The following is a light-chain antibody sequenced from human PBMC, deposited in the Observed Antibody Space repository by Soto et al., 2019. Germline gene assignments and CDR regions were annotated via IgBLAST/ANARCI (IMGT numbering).Light chain of an antibody. CDR1: QSVSYY. J-gene: IGKJ4*01. CDR3: QQRSNWPRGT. Sequence: EIVLTQSPATLSLSPGERATLSCRASQSVSYYLAWYQQKPGQAPMLLIYDASNRATGIPARFSGSGSGTDFTLTISSLEPEDFAVYYCQQRSNWPRGTFGGGTKVEIK. V-gene: IGKV3-11*01. CDR2: DAS.